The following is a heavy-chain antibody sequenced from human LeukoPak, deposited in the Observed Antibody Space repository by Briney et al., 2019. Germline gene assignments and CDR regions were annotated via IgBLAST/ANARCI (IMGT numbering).Heavy chain of an antibody. D-gene: IGHD2-2*01. Sequence: GGSLRLSCAASGFTFSNVWMSWVRQAPGKGLEWVGRIKSKTDGGTTDYAAPVKGRFSISRDDPKNTLYLQMNSLKIEDTAMYYCSTHCSSTSCLNNWGQGTLVTVSS. CDR2: IKSKTDGGTT. J-gene: IGHJ1*01. V-gene: IGHV3-15*01. CDR1: GFTFSNVW. CDR3: STHCSSTSCLNN.